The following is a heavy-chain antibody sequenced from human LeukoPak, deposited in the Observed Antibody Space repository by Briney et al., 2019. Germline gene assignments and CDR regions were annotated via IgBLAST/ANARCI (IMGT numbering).Heavy chain of an antibody. Sequence: GGSLRLSCAASGFTFSSYAMSWVRQAPGKGLEWVSAISGSGGSTYYADSVKGRFTISRDNSKNTLYLQMNSLRAEDTAVYYCAKPQWFGEDYYYYGMDVWGKGTTVTVFS. CDR2: ISGSGGST. CDR1: GFTFSSYA. V-gene: IGHV3-23*01. D-gene: IGHD3-10*01. CDR3: AKPQWFGEDYYYYGMDV. J-gene: IGHJ6*04.